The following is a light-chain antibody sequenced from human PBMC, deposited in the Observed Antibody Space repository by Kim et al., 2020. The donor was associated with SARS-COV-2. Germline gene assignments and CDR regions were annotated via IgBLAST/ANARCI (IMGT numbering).Light chain of an antibody. CDR1: SLRNYY. J-gene: IGLJ2*01. CDR3: NSRDSSGVV. Sequence: VALGQTHKITCRGNSLRNYYAVCYKQKPGQTPILVFYGKNNRPSGIPHRFADSSSRDTATLTITGTQAEDEDDYYCNSRDSSGVVFGGGTKVTVL. V-gene: IGLV3-19*01. CDR2: GKN.